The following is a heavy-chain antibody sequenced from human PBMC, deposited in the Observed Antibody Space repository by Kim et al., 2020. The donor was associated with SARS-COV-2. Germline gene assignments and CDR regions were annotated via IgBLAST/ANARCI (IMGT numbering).Heavy chain of an antibody. CDR3: TRARLDYYGSGSENWFDP. J-gene: IGHJ5*02. D-gene: IGHD3-10*01. CDR1: GFTFSGSA. V-gene: IGHV3-73*01. Sequence: GGSLRLSCAASGFTFSGSAMHWVRQASGKGLEWVGRIRSKANSYATAYAASVKGRFTISRDDSKNTAYLQMNSLKTEDTAVYYCTRARLDYYGSGSENWFDPWGQGTLVTVSS. CDR2: IRSKANSYAT.